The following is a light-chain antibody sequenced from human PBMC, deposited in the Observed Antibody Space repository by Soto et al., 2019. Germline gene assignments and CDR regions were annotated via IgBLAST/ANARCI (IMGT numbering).Light chain of an antibody. CDR3: SSYSSTYTLL. CDR1: SSDVGDYNY. CDR2: QVS. V-gene: IGLV2-14*01. J-gene: IGLJ1*01. Sequence: QSALTQPASVSVSPGQSITISCTGTSSDVGDYNYVSWYQQHPGKAPQLMIYQVSNRPSGVSSRFSGSKSGDTASLTISGLQAEDEGDYFCSSYSSTYTLLFGSGTKVTVL.